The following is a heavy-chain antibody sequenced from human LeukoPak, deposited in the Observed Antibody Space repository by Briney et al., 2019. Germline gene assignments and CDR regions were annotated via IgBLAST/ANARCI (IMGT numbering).Heavy chain of an antibody. CDR2: INPSGGST. V-gene: IGHV1-46*01. Sequence: ASVKVSCKASGYTFTSYYMHWVRQAPGQGLEWMGIINPSGGSTSYAQKFQGRVTMTRDMSTTTVYMELSTLRSEDTAVYYCARDLGGGYYGSGSYSPYDYWGQGTLVTVSS. CDR1: GYTFTSYY. J-gene: IGHJ4*02. CDR3: ARDLGGGYYGSGSYSPYDY. D-gene: IGHD3-10*01.